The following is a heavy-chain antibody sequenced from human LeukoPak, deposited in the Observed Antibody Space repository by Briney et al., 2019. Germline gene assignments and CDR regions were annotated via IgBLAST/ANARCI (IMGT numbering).Heavy chain of an antibody. V-gene: IGHV1-2*02. CDR1: GYTFTSYG. J-gene: IGHJ4*02. Sequence: ASVKVSCKASGYTFTSYGISWVRQAPGQGLEWMGWINPNSGGTNYAQKFQGRVTMTRDTSISTAYMELSRLRSDDTAVYYCASSPYYDSSRFDYWGQGTLVTVSS. CDR3: ASSPYYDSSRFDY. D-gene: IGHD3-22*01. CDR2: INPNSGGT.